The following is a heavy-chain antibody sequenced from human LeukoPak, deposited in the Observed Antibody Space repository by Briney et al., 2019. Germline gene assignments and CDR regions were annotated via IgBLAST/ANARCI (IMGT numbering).Heavy chain of an antibody. V-gene: IGHV3-7*01. J-gene: IGHJ4*02. Sequence: GGSLRLSCAASGFTFSSYWMSWLRQAPGEGLEWVANIKQDGSEKYYVDSVKGRFTISRDNPKNSLYLQMNSLRAEDTAVYYCARDASGYGQYYFDYGGQGTLVTVSS. D-gene: IGHD5-12*01. CDR3: ARDASGYGQYYFDY. CDR2: IKQDGSEK. CDR1: GFTFSSYW.